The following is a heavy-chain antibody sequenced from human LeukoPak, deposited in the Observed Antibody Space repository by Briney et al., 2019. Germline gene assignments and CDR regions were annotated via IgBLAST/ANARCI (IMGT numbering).Heavy chain of an antibody. CDR3: ARDLGNTGWYTFDY. CDR1: GDSVSSNNGA. D-gene: IGHD6-19*01. CDR2: TYYGSKWYN. Sequence: SQTLSLTCDISGDSVSSNNGAWNWTRQSPSRGLEWLGRTYYGSKWYNDYAGSLNGRITISPDTSKNQFSLHLNSVTPEDTAVYYCARDLGNTGWYTFDYWGQGILVTVSS. J-gene: IGHJ4*02. V-gene: IGHV6-1*01.